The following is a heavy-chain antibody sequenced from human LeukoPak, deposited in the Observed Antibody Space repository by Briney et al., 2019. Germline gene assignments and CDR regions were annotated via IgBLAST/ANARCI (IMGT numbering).Heavy chain of an antibody. CDR2: IYYSGST. Sequence: SETLSLTCTVSGGSISSGDYYWSWIRQPPGEGLEWIGYIYYSGSTYYNPSLKSRVTISVDTSKNQFSLKLSSVTAADTAVYYCARVVGDAFDIWGQGTMVTVSS. CDR1: GGSISSGDYY. D-gene: IGHD1-26*01. J-gene: IGHJ3*02. V-gene: IGHV4-30-4*01. CDR3: ARVVGDAFDI.